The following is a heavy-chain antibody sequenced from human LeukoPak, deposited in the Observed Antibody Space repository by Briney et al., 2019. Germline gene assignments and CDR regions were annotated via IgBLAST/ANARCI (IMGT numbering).Heavy chain of an antibody. J-gene: IGHJ4*02. CDR1: GFIFNNYA. Sequence: GRSLRLSRADSGFIFNNYAMHWVRQPPGKGLEWVSGISWNSGSIDYADSVKGRFTISRDNAKNSLYLQMDSLRVEDTAFYYCAKDNRRHYTSGPNPDSLHWGQGALVTVSS. V-gene: IGHV3-9*01. CDR2: ISWNSGSI. CDR3: AKDNRRHYTSGPNPDSLH. D-gene: IGHD6-19*01.